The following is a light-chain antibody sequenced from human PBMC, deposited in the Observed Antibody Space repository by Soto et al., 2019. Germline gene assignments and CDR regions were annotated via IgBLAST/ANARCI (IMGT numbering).Light chain of an antibody. J-gene: IGKJ1*01. V-gene: IGKV3-20*01. Sequence: EIVLTQSPGSLSWSPGERATLSCRASQSIRSNYVAWYQQKPGQGPRLLIYGASSRATGIPDRFSGSGSGTDFTLIISRLEPEDFAMYYCQQYGSSPRTFGQGTKVDNK. CDR3: QQYGSSPRT. CDR2: GAS. CDR1: QSIRSNY.